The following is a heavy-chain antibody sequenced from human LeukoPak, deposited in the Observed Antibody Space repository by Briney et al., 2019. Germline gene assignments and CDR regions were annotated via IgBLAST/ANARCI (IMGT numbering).Heavy chain of an antibody. Sequence: GGSLRLSCAASGFTFDDYGMSWVRQAPGKGLEWVSLISSSNTYIQYADSVQGRFTISRDNAKNSLYLQMNSLRAEDTAVYYCARGPFYGDFFIYWGQGTLVTVSS. D-gene: IGHD4-17*01. V-gene: IGHV3-21*01. J-gene: IGHJ4*02. CDR3: ARGPFYGDFFIY. CDR1: GFTFDDYG. CDR2: ISSSNTYI.